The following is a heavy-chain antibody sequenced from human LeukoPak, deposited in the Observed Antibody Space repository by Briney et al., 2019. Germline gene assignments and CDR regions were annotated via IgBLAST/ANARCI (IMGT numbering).Heavy chain of an antibody. Sequence: PGGSLRLSCAASGFTFSSYAMHWVRQAPGKGLEWVAVISYDGSNKYYADSVKGRFTISRDNSKNTLYLQMNSLRAEDTAVYYCAREGWIAAASTHWFDPWGQGTLVTVSS. CDR3: AREGWIAAASTHWFDP. V-gene: IGHV3-30-3*01. CDR2: ISYDGSNK. J-gene: IGHJ5*02. D-gene: IGHD6-13*01. CDR1: GFTFSSYA.